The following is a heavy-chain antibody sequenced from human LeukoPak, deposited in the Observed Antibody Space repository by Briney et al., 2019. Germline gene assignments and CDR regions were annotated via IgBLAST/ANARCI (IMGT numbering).Heavy chain of an antibody. CDR1: GYTFTGYY. CDR3: ARVLRRTYYFDY. V-gene: IGHV1-2*02. J-gene: IGHJ4*02. CDR2: INPNSGGT. D-gene: IGHD1-14*01. Sequence: ASVKVSCKASGYTFTGYYMHWVRQAPGQGLEWMGWINPNSGGTNYAQKFQGRVTMTRDTSISTAYMELSRLRPDDTAVYYCARVLRRTYYFDYWGQGTLVTVSS.